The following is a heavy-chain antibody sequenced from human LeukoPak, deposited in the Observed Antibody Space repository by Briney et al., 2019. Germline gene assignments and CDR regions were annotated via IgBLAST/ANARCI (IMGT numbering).Heavy chain of an antibody. Sequence: KPSETLSLTCTVSGGSISSYYWSWIRQPPGKGLEWIGYIYYSGSTNYNPSLKSRVTISVDTSKNQSSLKLSSVTAADTAVYYCARAAVDSSGYNAIDYWGQGTLVTVSS. CDR1: GGSISSYY. CDR3: ARAAVDSSGYNAIDY. CDR2: IYYSGST. J-gene: IGHJ4*02. V-gene: IGHV4-59*01. D-gene: IGHD3-22*01.